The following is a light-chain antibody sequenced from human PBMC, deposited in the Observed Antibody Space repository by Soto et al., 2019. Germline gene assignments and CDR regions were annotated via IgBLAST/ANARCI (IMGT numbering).Light chain of an antibody. CDR1: NIGSKS. CDR2: DDS. CDR3: QVWDSSSDPYVV. V-gene: IGLV3-21*02. J-gene: IGLJ2*01. Sequence: SYELTQPPSVSVAPGQTARITCGGNNIGSKSGHWYQQKPGQAPVLVVYDDSDRPSGIPERFSGSNSWNTATLTISSVEAGDEADYYCQVWDSSSDPYVVFGGGTKLTVL.